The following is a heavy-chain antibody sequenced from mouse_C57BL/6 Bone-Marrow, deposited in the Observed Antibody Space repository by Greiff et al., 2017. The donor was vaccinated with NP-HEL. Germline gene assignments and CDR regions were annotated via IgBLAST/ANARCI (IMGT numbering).Heavy chain of an antibody. D-gene: IGHD1-1*01. CDR1: GFSLTSYA. V-gene: IGHV2-9-1*01. J-gene: IGHJ2*01. CDR3: ARFYYGSSQYYFDY. CDR2: IWTGGGT. Sequence: VQLQESGPGLVAPSQSLSITCTVSGFSLTSYAISWVRQPPGKGLEWLGVIWTGGGTNYNSALKSRLSISKDNSKSQVFLKMNSLQTDDTARYYCARFYYGSSQYYFDYWGQGTTLTVSS.